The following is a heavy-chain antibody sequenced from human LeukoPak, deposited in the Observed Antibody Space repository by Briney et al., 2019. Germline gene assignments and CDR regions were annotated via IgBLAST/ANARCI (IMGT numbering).Heavy chain of an antibody. Sequence: GGSLRLSCAASGFTFSSYAMHWVRQAPGKGLEWVAVISYDGSNKYYADSVKGRFTISRDNSKNMLYLQMNGLRAEDTAVYYCARVVLDYYDSSGYHDYWGQGTLVTVSS. J-gene: IGHJ4*02. CDR1: GFTFSSYA. V-gene: IGHV3-30*04. CDR2: ISYDGSNK. D-gene: IGHD3-22*01. CDR3: ARVVLDYYDSSGYHDY.